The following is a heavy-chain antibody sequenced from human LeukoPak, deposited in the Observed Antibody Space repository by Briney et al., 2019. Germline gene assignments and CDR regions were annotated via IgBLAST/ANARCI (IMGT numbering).Heavy chain of an antibody. V-gene: IGHV3-48*03. CDR1: GFTFRSYE. J-gene: IGHJ3*02. D-gene: IGHD2-8*01. CDR2: LSSSGSAF. Sequence: GGSLRLSCEDSGFTFRSYEMNCGRQAPGKGLEWIAYLSSSGSAFSYADSVKGRFTIARDNAKNSVYLEMNSLRADDTAVYYCARRYCPNGVCYHDRGAFDIWGQGTMVTVSS. CDR3: ARRYCPNGVCYHDRGAFDI.